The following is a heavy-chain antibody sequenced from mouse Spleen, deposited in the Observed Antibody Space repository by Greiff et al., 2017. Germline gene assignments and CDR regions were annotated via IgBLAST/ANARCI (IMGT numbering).Heavy chain of an antibody. J-gene: IGHJ3*01. D-gene: IGHD1-1*01. Sequence: EVKLVESGGGLVKPGGSLKLSCAASGFTFSDCGMHWVRQAPEKGLEWVAYISSGSSTIYYADTVKGRFTISRDSAKNTLFLQMTSLRSEDTAMYYCARVYYDGSYDWFAYWGQGTLVTVSA. V-gene: IGHV5-17*01. CDR3: ARVYYDGSYDWFAY. CDR2: ISSGSSTI. CDR1: GFTFSDCG.